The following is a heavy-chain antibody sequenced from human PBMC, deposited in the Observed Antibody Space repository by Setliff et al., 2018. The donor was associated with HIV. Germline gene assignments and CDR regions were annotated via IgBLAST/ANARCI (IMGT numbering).Heavy chain of an antibody. CDR2: INLENFYT. CDR3: ARSVVVYGGDSVPFDI. J-gene: IGHJ3*02. CDR1: GYTFSDCY. Sequence: ASVKVSCKASGYTFSDCYLHWVRQAPGQRPEWMGWINLENFYTKYSQNFQGRVTITTETSATTAFMELSNLKSEDTAMYYCARSVVVYGGDSVPFDIWGPGTLVTVSS. V-gene: IGHV1-3*01. D-gene: IGHD2-21*02.